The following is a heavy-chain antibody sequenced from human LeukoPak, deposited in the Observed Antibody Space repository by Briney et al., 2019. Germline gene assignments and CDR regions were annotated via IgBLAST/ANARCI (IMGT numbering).Heavy chain of an antibody. Sequence: SETLSLTCTVSGGSISSSSYYWGWIRQPPGKGLEWIGSIYYSGRTYYNPSLKSRVTISVDTSKNQFSLKLSSVTAADTAVYYCAVWHVVYNWFDPWGQGTLVTVSS. V-gene: IGHV4-39*01. J-gene: IGHJ5*02. CDR1: GGSISSSSYY. CDR3: AVWHVVYNWFDP. CDR2: IYYSGRT. D-gene: IGHD3-16*01.